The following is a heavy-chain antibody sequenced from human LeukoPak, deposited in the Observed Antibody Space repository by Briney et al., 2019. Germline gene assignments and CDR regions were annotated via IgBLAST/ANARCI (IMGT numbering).Heavy chain of an antibody. CDR3: AKYYDILTGYPSGAFDY. CDR1: GFTFSSYA. D-gene: IGHD3-9*01. Sequence: GGSLRLSCAASGFTFSSYAMSWVRQAPGKGLEWVSAISGSGGSTYYADSVKGRFTISRDNSKNTLYLQMNSLRAEDTAVYYCAKYYDILTGYPSGAFDYWGQGPLVTVSS. J-gene: IGHJ4*02. CDR2: ISGSGGST. V-gene: IGHV3-23*01.